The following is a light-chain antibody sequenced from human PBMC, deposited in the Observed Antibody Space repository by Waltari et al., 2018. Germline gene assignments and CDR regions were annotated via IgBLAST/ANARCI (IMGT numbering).Light chain of an antibody. CDR1: ILRTFY. CDR2: GKK. CDR3: SSRDISGDVV. J-gene: IGLJ2*01. Sequence: SSARTQDPAVPVALGQTVRITCHGDILRTFYANWCRQKPGQAPDLVIYGKKNRPPGIPDRVSASSSGTTTSLTITGAQAEDEADYYCSSRDISGDVVFGGGTELTVL. V-gene: IGLV3-19*01.